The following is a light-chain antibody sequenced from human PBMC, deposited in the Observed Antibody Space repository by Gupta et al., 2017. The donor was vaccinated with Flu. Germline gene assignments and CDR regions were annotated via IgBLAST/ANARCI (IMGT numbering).Light chain of an antibody. CDR3: QQDDSAPQT. CDR2: WAS. J-gene: IGKJ1*01. Sequence: DIVMTQSPDSLAVSLGERATINCKSSQSVLYSSNSKNYLAWYQQKPGQPPKLLIYWASTRESGVPDRFSGRGSGTDFTLTISSLQAEDVAVYYCQQDDSAPQTFGQGTKVEIK. CDR1: QSVLYSSNSKNY. V-gene: IGKV4-1*01.